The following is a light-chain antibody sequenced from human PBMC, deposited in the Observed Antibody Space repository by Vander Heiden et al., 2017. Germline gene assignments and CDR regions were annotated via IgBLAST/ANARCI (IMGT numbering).Light chain of an antibody. J-gene: IGLJ1*01. CDR3: SSYTTNDSYV. Sequence: QSALTQPASVSRSPGQSITIPCTGTSSDVGGYDYVVWYQKHPGKAPKLMIYEVTNRPSGVSNRFSGSKSGNTSSLTISGLQTDDEADYYCSSYTTNDSYVFGTGTKVTVL. V-gene: IGLV2-14*01. CDR1: SSDVGGYDY. CDR2: EVT.